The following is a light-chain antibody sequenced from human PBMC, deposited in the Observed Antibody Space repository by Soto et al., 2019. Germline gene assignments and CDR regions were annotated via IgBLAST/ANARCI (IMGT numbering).Light chain of an antibody. CDR3: QQTYSTPWT. Sequence: GDRITITCRASQSITSHLNWYQQKPGKAPKLLIYAASSLQSGVPSRFSGSGSGTDFTLTISSLQPEDFGTYYCQQTYSTPWTFGQGTKVEVK. CDR2: AAS. V-gene: IGKV1-39*01. CDR1: QSITSH. J-gene: IGKJ1*01.